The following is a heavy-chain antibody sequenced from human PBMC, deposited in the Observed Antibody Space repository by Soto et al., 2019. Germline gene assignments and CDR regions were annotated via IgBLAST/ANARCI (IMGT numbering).Heavy chain of an antibody. D-gene: IGHD3-3*01. CDR3: AVTIFGVVDYYYYGMDV. Sequence: QVQLVQSGAEVKKPGSSVKVSCKASGGTFSSYAISWVRQAPGQGLEWMGGIIPIFGTANYAQKFQGRVTITADESTSTAYMELSSLRSEDTTVYCCAVTIFGVVDYYYYGMDVWGQGTTVTVSS. CDR1: GGTFSSYA. J-gene: IGHJ6*02. V-gene: IGHV1-69*12. CDR2: IIPIFGTA.